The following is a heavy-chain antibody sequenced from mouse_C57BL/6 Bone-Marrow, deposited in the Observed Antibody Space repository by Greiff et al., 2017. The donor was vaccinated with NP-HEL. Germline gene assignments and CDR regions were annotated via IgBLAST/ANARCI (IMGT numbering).Heavy chain of an antibody. CDR3: ARDVPWFAY. J-gene: IGHJ3*01. CDR1: GYTFTSYG. V-gene: IGHV1-81*01. Sequence: VMLQQSGAELARPGASVKLSCKASGYTFTSYGISWVKQRTGQGLEWIGEIYPRSGNTYYNEKFKGKATLTADKSSSTAYMELRSLTSEDSAVYFCARDVPWFAYWGQGTLVTVSA. CDR2: IYPRSGNT.